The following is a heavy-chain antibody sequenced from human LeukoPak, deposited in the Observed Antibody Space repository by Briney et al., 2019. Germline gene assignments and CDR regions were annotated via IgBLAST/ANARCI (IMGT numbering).Heavy chain of an antibody. CDR2: ISGSENYI. CDR3: ARDFIPAATFHS. CDR1: GFTFSSYA. Sequence: PGGSLRLSCAASGFTFSSYAMHWVRQAPGKGLEWLAYISGSENYIYYADSVKGRFTISRDNAKNSVYLQMDSLRVEDTARYYCARDFIPAATFHSWGQGTRVTVSS. J-gene: IGHJ4*02. V-gene: IGHV3-21*05. D-gene: IGHD6-25*01.